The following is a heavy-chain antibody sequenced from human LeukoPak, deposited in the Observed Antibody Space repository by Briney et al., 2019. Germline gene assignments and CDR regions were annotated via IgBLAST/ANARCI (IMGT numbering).Heavy chain of an antibody. CDR1: GFTFSSYG. V-gene: IGHV3-33*06. CDR2: IWYDGSNK. D-gene: IGHD3-22*01. Sequence: GGSLRLSCAASGFTFSSYGMHWVRQAPGKGLEWVAVIWYDGSNKYYADSVKGRFTISRDNSKNTLYLQMNSLRAEDTAVYYCAKVPLRYYYDPPSSYWGQGTLVTVSS. CDR3: AKVPLRYYYDPPSSY. J-gene: IGHJ4*02.